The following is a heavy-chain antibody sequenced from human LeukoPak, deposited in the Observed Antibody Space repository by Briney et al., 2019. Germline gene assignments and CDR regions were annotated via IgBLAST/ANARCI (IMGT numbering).Heavy chain of an antibody. D-gene: IGHD3-10*01. CDR3: ARDMSYGSGTTLDY. CDR2: IKQDGSEK. Sequence: PGGSLRPSCAASGFTFSSYWMSWVRQAPGKGLEWVANIKQDGSEKYYVDSVKGRFTISRDNAKNSLYLQMNSLRAEDTAVYYCARDMSYGSGTTLDYWGQGTPVTVSS. V-gene: IGHV3-7*01. J-gene: IGHJ4*02. CDR1: GFTFSSYW.